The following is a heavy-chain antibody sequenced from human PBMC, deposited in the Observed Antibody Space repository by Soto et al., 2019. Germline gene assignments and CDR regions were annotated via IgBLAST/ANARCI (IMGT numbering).Heavy chain of an antibody. CDR1: GGSFSGYY. J-gene: IGHJ3*02. D-gene: IGHD2-2*01. CDR3: ARAIANQPVSGAFDI. Sequence: SETLSLTCAVYGGSFSGYYWSWIRQPPGKGLEWIGEINHSGSTNYNPSLKSRVTISVDTSKNQFSLKLSSVTAADTAVYYCARAIANQPVSGAFDIWGQGTMVTVSS. CDR2: INHSGST. V-gene: IGHV4-34*01.